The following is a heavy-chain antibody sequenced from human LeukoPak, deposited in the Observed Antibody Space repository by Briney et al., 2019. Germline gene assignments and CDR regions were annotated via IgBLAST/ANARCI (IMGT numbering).Heavy chain of an antibody. D-gene: IGHD6-13*01. V-gene: IGHV3-30-3*01. CDR1: GFTFSSYA. CDR2: ISYDGSNK. CDR3: ASTPQVAAAGTGSDY. J-gene: IGHJ4*02. Sequence: GGSLRLSCAASGFTFSSYAMHWVRQAPGKGLEWVAVISYDGSNKYYADSVKGRFTISRDNSKNTLYLQMNSLRAEDTAVYYCASTPQVAAAGTGSDYWGQGTLVTVSS.